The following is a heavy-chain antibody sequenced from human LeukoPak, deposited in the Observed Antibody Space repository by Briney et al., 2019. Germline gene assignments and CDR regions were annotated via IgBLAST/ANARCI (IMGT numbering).Heavy chain of an antibody. CDR2: ISAYNGDT. D-gene: IGHD4-17*01. CDR3: ASGYLGRAGTTDRLDY. J-gene: IGHJ4*02. Sequence: ASVKVSCKASGYTFTNYGINWGRQAPGQGLEWMGWISAYNGDTNYAQKLQGRVTMTTDTSTSTAYMELRSLRSDDTAVYYCASGYLGRAGTTDRLDYWGQGTLVTVSS. CDR1: GYTFTNYG. V-gene: IGHV1-18*01.